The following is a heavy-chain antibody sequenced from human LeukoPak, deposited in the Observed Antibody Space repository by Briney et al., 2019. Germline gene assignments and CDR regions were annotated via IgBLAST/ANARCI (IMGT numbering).Heavy chain of an antibody. CDR3: AKDFSSSVRRFDFDY. Sequence: PGGSLRLSCAASGFTVRSNYMNWVRQAPGKGLEWVSVMYSGGTTFYADSVKGRFTISRDNSKNTLYLQMNSLRAEDTAVYYCAKDFSSSVRRFDFDYWGQGTLVTVSS. CDR1: GFTVRSNY. J-gene: IGHJ4*02. V-gene: IGHV3-53*01. CDR2: MYSGGTT. D-gene: IGHD6-13*01.